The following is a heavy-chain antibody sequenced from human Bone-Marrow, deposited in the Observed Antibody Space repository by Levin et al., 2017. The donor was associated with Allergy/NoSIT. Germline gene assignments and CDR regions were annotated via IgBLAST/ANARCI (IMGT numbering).Heavy chain of an antibody. V-gene: IGHV3-30*18. Sequence: SCAASGFIFSSYGMHWVRQAPGKGLEWVAVISYDGSNIYYADSVKGRFTISRDNSKNTLYLQMDSLRAEDAAVYYCAKDVGNWDYGETNWFDPWGQGTLVTVSS. CDR2: ISYDGSNI. D-gene: IGHD1-7*01. J-gene: IGHJ5*02. CDR3: AKDVGNWDYGETNWFDP. CDR1: GFIFSSYG.